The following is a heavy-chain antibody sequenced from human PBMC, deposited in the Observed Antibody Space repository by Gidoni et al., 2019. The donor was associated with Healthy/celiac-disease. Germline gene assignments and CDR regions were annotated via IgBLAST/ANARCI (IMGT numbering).Heavy chain of an antibody. D-gene: IGHD1-26*01. Sequence: QVPLQQWGAGLLKPSETLSLTCAVYGGSFSGYYWSLIRQPPGKGLEWIGEINHSGSTNYNPSLKSRVTISVDTSKNQFSLKLSSVTAADTAVYYCARRVGATPYYYYYYGMDVWGQGTTVTVSS. CDR1: GGSFSGYY. CDR3: ARRVGATPYYYYYYGMDV. J-gene: IGHJ6*02. CDR2: INHSGST. V-gene: IGHV4-34*01.